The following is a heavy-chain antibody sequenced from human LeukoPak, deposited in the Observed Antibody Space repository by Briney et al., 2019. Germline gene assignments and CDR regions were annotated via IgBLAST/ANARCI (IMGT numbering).Heavy chain of an antibody. CDR2: IKQDGSEK. J-gene: IGHJ4*02. Sequence: GGPLRLSCAASGFTFSSYWMSWVRQAPGKGLEWVANIKQDGSEKYYVDSVKGRFTISRDNAKNSLYLQMNSLRAEDTAVYYCARADLNYDILTGYYPFHYWGQGTLVTVSS. CDR1: GFTFSSYW. CDR3: ARADLNYDILTGYYPFHY. V-gene: IGHV3-7*01. D-gene: IGHD3-9*01.